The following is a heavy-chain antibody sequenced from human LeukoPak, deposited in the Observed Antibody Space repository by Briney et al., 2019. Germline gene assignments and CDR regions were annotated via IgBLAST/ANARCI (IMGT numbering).Heavy chain of an antibody. Sequence: ASVKVSCKASGYTFTSYGISWVRQAPGQGLEWMGWISAYNGNTNYAQKLQGRVTMTTDTSTSTAYMELRSLRSDDTAVYYCARGVEQPWDYYYYYMDVWGKGTTVTVSS. CDR3: ARGVEQPWDYYYYYMDV. V-gene: IGHV1-18*01. J-gene: IGHJ6*03. CDR2: ISAYNGNT. CDR1: GYTFTSYG. D-gene: IGHD6-13*01.